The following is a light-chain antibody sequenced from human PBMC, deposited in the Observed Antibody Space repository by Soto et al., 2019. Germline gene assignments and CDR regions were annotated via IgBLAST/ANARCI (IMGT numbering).Light chain of an antibody. CDR3: GADQGSGSNFVVV. CDR1: SGYSNYN. J-gene: IGLJ2*01. Sequence: QSVLTQPPSASASPGPSVTLTCTLSSGYSNYNVDWHQQRPGKGHRFVMRVGTAGIAGSKGDGIPDRDSVLGSGLNRYLTIKNIQEEDEDEYNCGADQGSGSNFVVVFGGGTKLTVL. CDR2: VGTAGIAG. V-gene: IGLV9-49*01.